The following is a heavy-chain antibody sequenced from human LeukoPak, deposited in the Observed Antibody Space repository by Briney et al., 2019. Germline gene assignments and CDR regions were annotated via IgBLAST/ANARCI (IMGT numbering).Heavy chain of an antibody. CDR3: ARDGRQLLFDY. CDR1: GYTFIGYY. Sequence: GASVKVSCKASGYTFIGYYMHWVRQAPGQGLEWMGWINPNSGNTDYAQKFQGRVTMTRDTSISTAYMELSSLRSDDSAVYYRARDGRQLLFDYWGQGTLVTVSS. V-gene: IGHV1-2*02. CDR2: INPNSGNT. J-gene: IGHJ4*02. D-gene: IGHD2-2*01.